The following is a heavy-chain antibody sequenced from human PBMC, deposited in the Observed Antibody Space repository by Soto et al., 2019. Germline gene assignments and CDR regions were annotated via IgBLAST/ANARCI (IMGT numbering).Heavy chain of an antibody. CDR2: VYYSGST. J-gene: IGHJ5*02. Sequence: SETLSLTCSVSGGSIANYYWSWIRQPPGKGLEWIGYVYYSGSTNYNPSLKSRVTMSVDTSRNLFSLKLTSVTAADTAMYYCAMNLQDYNLRHCLHPLGQGPM. D-gene: IGHD4-4*01. CDR3: AMNLQDYNLRHCLHP. CDR1: GGSIANYY. V-gene: IGHV4-59*01.